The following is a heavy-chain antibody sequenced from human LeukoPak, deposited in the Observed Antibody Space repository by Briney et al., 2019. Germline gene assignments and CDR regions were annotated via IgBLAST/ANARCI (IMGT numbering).Heavy chain of an antibody. V-gene: IGHV3-23*01. J-gene: IGHJ4*02. Sequence: PGGSLRLSCAASGFTFSSYAMSRVRQAPGKGLEWVSAISGSGGSTYYADSVKGRFTISRDNSKNTLYLQMNSLRAEDTAVYYCAKRQLWPEEYYFDYWGQGTLVTVSS. CDR2: ISGSGGST. CDR3: AKRQLWPEEYYFDY. CDR1: GFTFSSYA. D-gene: IGHD5-18*01.